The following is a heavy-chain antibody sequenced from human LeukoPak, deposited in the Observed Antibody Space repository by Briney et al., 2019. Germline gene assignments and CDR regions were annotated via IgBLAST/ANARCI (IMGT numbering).Heavy chain of an antibody. CDR1: GFTFSSFA. J-gene: IGHJ4*02. D-gene: IGHD2-21*01. CDR3: AKDLYGDGGYCFEY. Sequence: PGGSLRPSCAASGFTFSSFAMSWVRQAPGKGLEWVSSIGGTGTVTYYGDSVKGRFTISRDNSKKTVHLEMSGLRADDTAVYYCAKDLYGDGGYCFEYWGQGTLVTVSS. CDR2: IGGTGTVT. V-gene: IGHV3-23*01.